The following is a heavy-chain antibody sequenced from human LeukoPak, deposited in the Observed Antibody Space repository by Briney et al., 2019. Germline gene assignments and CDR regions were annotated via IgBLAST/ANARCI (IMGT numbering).Heavy chain of an antibody. CDR1: GGSISSYY. V-gene: IGHV4-59*01. CDR3: ARATYSGYVPSDY. CDR2: IYYSGST. J-gene: IGHJ4*02. Sequence: PSETLSLTCTVSGGSISSYYWSWIRQPPGKGLEWIGYIYYSGSTNYNPSLKSRVTISVDTSKNQFSLKLSSVTAADTAVYYCARATYSGYVPSDYWGQGTLVTVSS. D-gene: IGHD5-12*01.